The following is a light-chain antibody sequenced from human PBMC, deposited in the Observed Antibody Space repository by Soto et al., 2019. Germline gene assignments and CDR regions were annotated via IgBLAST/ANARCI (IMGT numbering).Light chain of an antibody. V-gene: IGKV1-5*01. CDR3: HQYYDYPYT. Sequence: DIQMTQSASHLSASIGARITITCRASQNINPWLAWYQQKPGRDPKVLIYDASSLESGVPSRISGSGSGTEFILTISSLQLDDFATYYCHQYYDYPYTFGQGTKLEIK. J-gene: IGKJ2*01. CDR2: DAS. CDR1: QNINPW.